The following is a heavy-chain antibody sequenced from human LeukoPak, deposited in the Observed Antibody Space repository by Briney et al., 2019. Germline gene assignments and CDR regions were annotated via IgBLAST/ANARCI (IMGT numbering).Heavy chain of an antibody. CDR1: GGSISSSSYY. CDR3: ARHDNYGGNSYYYYYMDV. D-gene: IGHD4-23*01. V-gene: IGHV4-39*01. Sequence: PSETLSLTCTVSGGSISSSSYYWGWIRQPPGKGLEWIGSIYYSGSTYYNPPLKSRVTISVDTSKNQFSLKLSSVTAADTAVYYCARHDNYGGNSYYYYYMDVWGKGTTVTVSS. J-gene: IGHJ6*03. CDR2: IYYSGST.